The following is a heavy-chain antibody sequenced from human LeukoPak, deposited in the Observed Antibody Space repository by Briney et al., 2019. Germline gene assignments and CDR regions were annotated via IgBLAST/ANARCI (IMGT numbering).Heavy chain of an antibody. CDR1: GGTFSIYA. CDR3: ARDQIYPTTRNNFDY. Sequence: ASVKVSCKASGGTFSIYAISWVRQAPGQGLEWMGGIIPIFGTANYAQKFQGRVTITADESTSTAYMELSSLRSEDTAVYYCARDQIYPTTRNNFDYWGQGTLVTVSS. CDR2: IIPIFGTA. J-gene: IGHJ4*02. V-gene: IGHV1-69*13. D-gene: IGHD1-14*01.